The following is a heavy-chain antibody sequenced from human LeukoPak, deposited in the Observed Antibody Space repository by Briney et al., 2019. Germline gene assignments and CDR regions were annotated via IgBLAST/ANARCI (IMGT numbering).Heavy chain of an antibody. CDR3: AKDHHYYGSDSGFDY. V-gene: IGHV3-23*01. CDR1: GFTFSSYA. J-gene: IGHJ4*02. Sequence: GGSLRLSCAASGFTFSSYAMSWLRQAPGKGLEWVSAISGSGGSTYYADSVKGRFTISRDNSKNTLYLQMNSLRAEDTAVYYCAKDHHYYGSDSGFDYWGQGTLVTVSS. CDR2: ISGSGGST. D-gene: IGHD3-10*01.